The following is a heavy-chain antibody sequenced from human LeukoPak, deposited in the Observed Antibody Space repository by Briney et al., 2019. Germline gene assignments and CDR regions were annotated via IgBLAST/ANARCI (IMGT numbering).Heavy chain of an antibody. J-gene: IGHJ4*02. V-gene: IGHV3-74*01. CDR3: ARDLLGSGSYYLSYFDY. CDR1: GFTFSSYW. Sequence: GSLRLSCAASGFTFSSYWMHWVRQAPGKGLVWVSRINSDGSSTSYADSVKGRFTISRDNAKNTLYLQMNSLRAEDTAVYYCARDLLGSGSYYLSYFDYWGQGTLVTVSS. CDR2: INSDGSST. D-gene: IGHD3-10*01.